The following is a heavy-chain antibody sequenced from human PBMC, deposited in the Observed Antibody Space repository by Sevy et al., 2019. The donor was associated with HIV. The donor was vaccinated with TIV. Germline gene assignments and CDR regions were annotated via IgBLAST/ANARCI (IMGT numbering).Heavy chain of an antibody. J-gene: IGHJ4*02. Sequence: GGSLRLSCAASGFTFSSYWMSWVRQAPGKGLEWVANIKQDGSEKYYVDSVKGRFTISRDNAKNPLYLQMNSLRAEDTAVYYCARDLPLYSSSGPPFDYWGQGTLVTVSS. V-gene: IGHV3-7*01. CDR3: ARDLPLYSSSGPPFDY. CDR1: GFTFSSYW. D-gene: IGHD6-13*01. CDR2: IKQDGSEK.